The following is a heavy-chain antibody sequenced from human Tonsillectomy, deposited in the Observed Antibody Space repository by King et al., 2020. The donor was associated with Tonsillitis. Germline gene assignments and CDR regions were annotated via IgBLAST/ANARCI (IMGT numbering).Heavy chain of an antibody. CDR1: GFTFSSYA. D-gene: IGHD4-23*01. CDR3: AKDTIDYGCNGGLKSFDY. Sequence: QLVQSGGGLVQPGGSLRLSCAASGFTFSSYAMSWVRQAPGEGLEWVSAISGSGGNTYSADSVKGRFTISRDNSKNTLYLQMNNLRAEDTAVYYCAKDTIDYGCNGGLKSFDYWGQGTLVTVSS. CDR2: ISGSGGNT. J-gene: IGHJ4*02. V-gene: IGHV3-23*04.